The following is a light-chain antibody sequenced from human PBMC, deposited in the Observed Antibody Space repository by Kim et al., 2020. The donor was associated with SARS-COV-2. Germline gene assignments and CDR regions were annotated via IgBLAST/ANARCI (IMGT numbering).Light chain of an antibody. V-gene: IGLV3-9*01. CDR2: KDS. CDR3: QVWDSNTVI. CDR1: NIGNRL. Sequence: SVALGQTARITCEGNNIGNRLVNWYQHKPGRAPVMVIHKDSNRPSGIPEGFSGSNSGKVATLTISRAHAGDEADYYCQVWDSNTVIFGGGTQLTVL. J-gene: IGLJ2*01.